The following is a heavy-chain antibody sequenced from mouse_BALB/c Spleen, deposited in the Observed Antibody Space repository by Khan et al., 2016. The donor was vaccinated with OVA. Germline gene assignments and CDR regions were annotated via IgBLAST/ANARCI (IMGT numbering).Heavy chain of an antibody. V-gene: IGHV3-2*02. CDR3: ARGNYYGYYFDY. CDR2: ISYSGST. CDR1: GYSITSDYA. D-gene: IGHD1-1*01. J-gene: IGHJ2*01. Sequence: EVQLQESGPGLVKPSQSLSLTCTVTGYSITSDYAWNWIRQFPGNKLEWMGYISYSGSTSYNPSLKSRISITRDTSKNQFFLQLNSVTTEDTATYYCARGNYYGYYFDYWGQGTTLTGSS.